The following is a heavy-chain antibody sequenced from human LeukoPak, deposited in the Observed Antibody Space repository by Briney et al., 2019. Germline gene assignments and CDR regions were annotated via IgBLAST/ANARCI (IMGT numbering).Heavy chain of an antibody. CDR3: AAGTSSGSSPYLAY. CDR2: IVVGSGNT. Sequence: GTSVKVSCKASGFPFTSSAMKWVRQARGQRLEWIGWIVVGSGNTNYAQKCQERATITRDMSTSTAYMELSSLRSEDTAMYYCAAGTSSGSSPYLAYWAQETLVTVSS. D-gene: IGHD3-22*01. V-gene: IGHV1-58*02. CDR1: GFPFTSSA. J-gene: IGHJ4*02.